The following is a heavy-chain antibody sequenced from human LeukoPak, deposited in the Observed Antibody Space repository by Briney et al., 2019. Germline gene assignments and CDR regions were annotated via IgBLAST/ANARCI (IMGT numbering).Heavy chain of an antibody. CDR2: INHSGST. V-gene: IGHV4-34*01. CDR1: GGSFSGYY. CDR3: ARVDIVATIFDY. Sequence: KPSETLSLTCAVYGGSFSGYYWSWIRQPPGKGLEWIGEINHSGSTNYNPSLKSRVTISVDTSKNQFSLELSSVTAADTAVYYCARVDIVATIFDYWGQGTLVTVSS. J-gene: IGHJ4*02. D-gene: IGHD5-12*01.